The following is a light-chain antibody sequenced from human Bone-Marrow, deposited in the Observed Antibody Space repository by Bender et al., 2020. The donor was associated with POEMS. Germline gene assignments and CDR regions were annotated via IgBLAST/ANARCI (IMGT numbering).Light chain of an antibody. V-gene: IGLV1-44*01. Sequence: QSVLTQPPSASGTPGQRVTISCSGSSSNIGSNTVNWYQQLPGTAPKVLIYGNSQRPSGVPDRFSGSKSGTSASLAISGLQSEDEADYYCAAWDGRHYVFGTGTKVTVL. J-gene: IGLJ1*01. CDR1: SSNIGSNT. CDR2: GNS. CDR3: AAWDGRHYV.